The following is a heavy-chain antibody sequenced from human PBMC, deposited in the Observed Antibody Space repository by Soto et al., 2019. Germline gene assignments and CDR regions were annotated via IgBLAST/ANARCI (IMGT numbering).Heavy chain of an antibody. Sequence: QVQLVQSGAEVKKPGASVKVSCKASGYTFTSYGISWVRQAPGQGLEWMGWISAYNGNTNYAQKLQGRVTMTTDTCTSTAYMELRSLRSYETAEYYCARYKGFGELLVWGQGTLVTVSS. CDR2: ISAYNGNT. CDR1: GYTFTSYG. J-gene: IGHJ4*02. V-gene: IGHV1-18*01. D-gene: IGHD3-10*01. CDR3: ARYKGFGELLV.